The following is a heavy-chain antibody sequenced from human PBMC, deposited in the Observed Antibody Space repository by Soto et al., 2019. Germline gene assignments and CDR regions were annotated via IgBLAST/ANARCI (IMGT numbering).Heavy chain of an antibody. CDR2: ISYDGSNK. CDR3: AKDTGGTIFEFLFDY. V-gene: IGHV3-30*18. CDR1: GFTFSSYG. J-gene: IGHJ4*02. Sequence: VGSLRLSCAASGFTFSSYGMHWVRQAPGKGLEWVAVISYDGSNKYYADSVKGRFTISRDNSKNTLYLQMNSLRAEDTAVYYCAKDTGGTIFEFLFDYWGQGTLVTVSS. D-gene: IGHD3-3*01.